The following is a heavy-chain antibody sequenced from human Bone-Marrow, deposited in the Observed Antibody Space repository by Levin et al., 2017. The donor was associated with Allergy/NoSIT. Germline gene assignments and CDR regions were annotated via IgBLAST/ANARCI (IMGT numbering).Heavy chain of an antibody. J-gene: IGHJ5*02. CDR2: IKEDGSEK. D-gene: IGHD5-24*01. CDR3: ARDQFRRATIGARWFDP. CDR1: GFTFSNSW. Sequence: PGESLKISCAASGFTFSNSWMSWVRQAPGKGLEWVANIKEDGSEKYYVDSVKGRFTISRDNAKNSLFVQMNSLRVEDTAVYYCARDQFRRATIGARWFDPWGHGTLVTVSS. V-gene: IGHV3-7*01.